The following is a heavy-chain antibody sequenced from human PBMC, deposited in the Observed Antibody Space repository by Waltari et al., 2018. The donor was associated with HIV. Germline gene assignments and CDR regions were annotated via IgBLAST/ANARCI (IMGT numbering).Heavy chain of an antibody. V-gene: IGHV3-7*01. Sequence: EVQLVESGGGLVQPGGSLRLSCAASGFTFSAYWMSWVRQAPGKGWGGGANKKQDGREKNNVDSVKGRFTISRDNAKNSLYLQMNSRRADDTAVYYCARPQGGYSYGFNYWGQGTLVTVSS. CDR3: ARPQGGYSYGFNY. CDR2: KKQDGREK. D-gene: IGHD5-18*01. CDR1: GFTFSAYW. J-gene: IGHJ4*02.